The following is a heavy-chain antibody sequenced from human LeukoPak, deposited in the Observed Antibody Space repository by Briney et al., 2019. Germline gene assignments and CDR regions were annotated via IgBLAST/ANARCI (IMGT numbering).Heavy chain of an antibody. J-gene: IGHJ4*02. Sequence: GRSLRLSCAASGFTFSSYAMHWVRQAPGKGLEWVAVISYDGSNKYYADSVKGRFTISRDNSKNTLYLQMNSLRAEDTAVYYCAKDRQRYSSSWYSFDYWGQGTLVTVSS. CDR3: AKDRQRYSSSWYSFDY. V-gene: IGHV3-30-3*01. CDR1: GFTFSSYA. D-gene: IGHD6-13*01. CDR2: ISYDGSNK.